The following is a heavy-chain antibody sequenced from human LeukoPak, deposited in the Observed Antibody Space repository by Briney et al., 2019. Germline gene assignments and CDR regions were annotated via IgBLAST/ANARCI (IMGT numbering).Heavy chain of an antibody. CDR1: GFPFDDYA. D-gene: IGHD3-10*01. CDR3: ARAMVRGVTRYGMDV. Sequence: PGRSLRLSCAASGFPFDDYAMHWVRQAPGKGLVWVSRINSDGSSTSYADSVKGRFTISRDNAKNTLYLQMNSLRAEDTAVYYCARAMVRGVTRYGMDVWGQGTTVTVSS. CDR2: INSDGSST. V-gene: IGHV3-74*01. J-gene: IGHJ6*02.